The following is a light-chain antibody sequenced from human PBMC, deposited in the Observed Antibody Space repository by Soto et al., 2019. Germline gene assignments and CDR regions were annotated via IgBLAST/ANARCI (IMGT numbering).Light chain of an antibody. CDR1: SSNIGSNY. Sequence: QCLLTQPPSASGTPGQRVTISCSGSSSNIGSNYVYWYQQLPGTAPKLLIYRNNQRPSGVPDRFSGSKSGTSASLAISGLRSEDEADYYCAAWDDSLSGLVFGGGTKLTVL. CDR2: RNN. J-gene: IGLJ2*01. V-gene: IGLV1-47*01. CDR3: AAWDDSLSGLV.